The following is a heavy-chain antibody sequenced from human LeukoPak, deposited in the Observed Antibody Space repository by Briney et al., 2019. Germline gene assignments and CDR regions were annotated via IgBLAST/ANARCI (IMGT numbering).Heavy chain of an antibody. D-gene: IGHD6-6*01. CDR1: GFTFSSYS. CDR3: ARRAGREQIGSNYYYYYMDV. CDR2: ISSSSSTI. J-gene: IGHJ6*03. V-gene: IGHV3-48*01. Sequence: GGSLRLSCAASGFTFSSYSMNWVRQAPGKGLEWVSYISSSSSTIYYADSVKGRFTISRDNAKNSLYLQMNSLRAEDTAVYYCARRAGREQIGSNYYYYYMDVWGKGTTVTVSS.